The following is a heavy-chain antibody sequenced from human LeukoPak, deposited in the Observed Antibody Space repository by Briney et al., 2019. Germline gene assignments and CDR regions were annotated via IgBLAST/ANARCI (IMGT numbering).Heavy chain of an antibody. Sequence: GGSLRLSSAASGFTFSSYWMSWVRQAPGKGLEWVANIKQDGSEKYYVDSVKGRFTISRDNAKNSLYLQMNSLRAEDTAVYYCARVNNTVVTPPYFDYWGQGTLVTVSS. J-gene: IGHJ4*02. CDR1: GFTFSSYW. V-gene: IGHV3-7*01. CDR3: ARVNNTVVTPPYFDY. CDR2: IKQDGSEK. D-gene: IGHD4-23*01.